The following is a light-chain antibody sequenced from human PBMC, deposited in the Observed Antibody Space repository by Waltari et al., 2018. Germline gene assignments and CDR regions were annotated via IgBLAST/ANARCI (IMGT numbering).Light chain of an antibody. CDR1: SSDIGVYNY. CDR3: CSYAGNFWV. CDR2: DVT. Sequence: QSALTQPRSVSGSPGQSVTISCTGTSSDIGVYNYVSWYQRHPVKAPKLMSYDVTKRPSVVPDRFSGSKSGNTASLTISGLQAEDEADYYCCSYAGNFWVFGGGTKLTVL. V-gene: IGLV2-11*01. J-gene: IGLJ3*02.